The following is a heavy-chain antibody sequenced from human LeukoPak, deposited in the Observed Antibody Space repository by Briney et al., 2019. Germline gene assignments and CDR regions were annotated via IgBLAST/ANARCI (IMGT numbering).Heavy chain of an antibody. D-gene: IGHD6-13*01. CDR3: AKDEVAAAGDYYYYYMDV. CDR2: IRYDGSNK. V-gene: IGHV3-30*02. CDR1: GFTFSSYG. Sequence: GGSLRLSCAASGFTFSSYGMHWVRQAPGKGLEWVAFIRYDGSNKYYADSVKGRFTISRDNSKNTLYLQMNSLRAEDTAVYYCAKDEVAAAGDYYYYYMDVWGKGTTVIVSS. J-gene: IGHJ6*03.